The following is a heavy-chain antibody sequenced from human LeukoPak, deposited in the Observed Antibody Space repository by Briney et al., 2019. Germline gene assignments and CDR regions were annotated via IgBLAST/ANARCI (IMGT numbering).Heavy chain of an antibody. CDR1: GGSFSGYY. V-gene: IGHV4-34*01. Sequence: SETLSLTCAVYGGSFSGYYWSWIRQPPGKGLEWIGEINHSGSTNYNPSLKSRVTISVDTSKNQFSLKLSSVTAADTAVYYCARDGRYYDILTGYYRFYYGMDVWGQGTTVTVSS. CDR3: ARDGRYYDILTGYYRFYYGMDV. D-gene: IGHD3-9*01. CDR2: INHSGST. J-gene: IGHJ6*02.